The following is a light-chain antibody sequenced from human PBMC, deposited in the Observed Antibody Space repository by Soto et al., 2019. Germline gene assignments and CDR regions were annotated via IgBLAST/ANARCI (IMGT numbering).Light chain of an antibody. Sequence: DIQMTQSPSSLSASVGDRVTITCRASQSISTYLHWYQQKPGKAPNLLIYAASTLQSGVPSRFSGSGSGTDFTLTISSLQPEDFATYSCQHGYSTPLTFGGGXK. CDR3: QHGYSTPLT. V-gene: IGKV1-39*01. J-gene: IGKJ4*01. CDR1: QSISTY. CDR2: AAS.